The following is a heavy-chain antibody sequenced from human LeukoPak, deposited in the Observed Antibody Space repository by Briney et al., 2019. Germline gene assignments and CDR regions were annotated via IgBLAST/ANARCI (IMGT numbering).Heavy chain of an antibody. J-gene: IGHJ3*02. CDR3: ASPYCSGGTCYAHDAFDI. V-gene: IGHV1-18*01. D-gene: IGHD2-15*01. CDR1: GYTFTSYG. CDR2: ISVYNGNT. Sequence: ASVKVSCKASGYTFTSYGISWVRQAPGQGLEWMGWISVYNGNTNYAQKLQGRVTMTTDTSTSAAYMELRSLRSDDTAVYYCASPYCSGGTCYAHDAFDIWGQGTMVTVSS.